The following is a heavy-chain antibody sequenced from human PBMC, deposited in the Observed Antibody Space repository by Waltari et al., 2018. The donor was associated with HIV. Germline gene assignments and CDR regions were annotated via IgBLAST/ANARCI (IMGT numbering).Heavy chain of an antibody. D-gene: IGHD2-15*01. CDR3: AKDRLRGSSSSFDY. Sequence: QVQLVESGGGVVQPGRSLRLSCAASGFPFSDYGMHWVRQAPGKGLEWVATTSFDGGNTYYADSVKGRFTISRDNYLQMNSLRPDDTAVFYCAKDRLRGSSSSFDYWGHGTLVTVSS. V-gene: IGHV3-30*18. CDR2: TSFDGGNT. J-gene: IGHJ4*01. CDR1: GFPFSDYG.